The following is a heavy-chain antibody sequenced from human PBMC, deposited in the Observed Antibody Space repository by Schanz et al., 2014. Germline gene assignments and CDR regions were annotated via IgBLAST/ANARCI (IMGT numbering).Heavy chain of an antibody. D-gene: IGHD3-16*01. Sequence: QVQLQESGPGQVRPSETLSLTCTVSGSDIRGFHWSWIRQSPVKGLEWIGYIAYSGSTNYNPSLQSRVTISLGTTQSQFSLRLTSVSSADTAMYYCARVGRNSYGFTSRFDAWGQGTLVAVSS. CDR2: IAYSGST. J-gene: IGHJ5*02. V-gene: IGHV4-59*13. CDR3: ARVGRNSYGFTSRFDA. CDR1: GSDIRGFH.